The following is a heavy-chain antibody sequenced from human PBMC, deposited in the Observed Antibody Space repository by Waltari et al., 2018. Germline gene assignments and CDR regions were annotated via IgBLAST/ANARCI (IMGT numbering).Heavy chain of an antibody. V-gene: IGHV1-69*05. Sequence: QVQLVQSGAEVKKPGSSVKVSCKASGGTFSSYAISWVRQAPGQGLEWMGGIIPIFGTANYARKFQGRVTITTDESTSTAYMELSSLRSEDTAVYYCARGLTTVTTSPSYYGMDVWGQGTTVTVSS. CDR2: IIPIFGTA. CDR3: ARGLTTVTTSPSYYGMDV. D-gene: IGHD4-17*01. CDR1: GGTFSSYA. J-gene: IGHJ6*02.